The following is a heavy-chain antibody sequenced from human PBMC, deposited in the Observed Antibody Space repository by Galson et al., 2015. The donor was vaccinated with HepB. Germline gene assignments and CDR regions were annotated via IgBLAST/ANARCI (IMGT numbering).Heavy chain of an antibody. CDR1: GYTFTGYY. D-gene: IGHD6-19*01. J-gene: IGHJ5*02. Sequence: SVKVSCKASGYTFTGYYMHWVRQAPGQGLEWMGWINPNSGGTNYAQKFQGWVTMTRDTSISTAYMELSRLRSDDTAVYYCARDQHAFRRNSSGWYNWFDPWGQGTLVTVSS. V-gene: IGHV1-2*04. CDR2: INPNSGGT. CDR3: ARDQHAFRRNSSGWYNWFDP.